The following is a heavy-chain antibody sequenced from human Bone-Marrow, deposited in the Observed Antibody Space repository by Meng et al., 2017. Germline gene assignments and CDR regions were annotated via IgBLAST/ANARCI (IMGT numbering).Heavy chain of an antibody. V-gene: IGHV1-3*01. D-gene: IGHD6-19*01. J-gene: IGHJ5*02. CDR1: GYIFTSYA. CDR3: ARDFTSGSSGDP. CDR2: ITPGSGNT. Sequence: QLVQSGADVKKPGAAVKYACTASGYIFTSYAIHWVRQAPGQSLEWMGWITPGSGNTKYSQKFQGRVTITRETSASTAYMELSTLRSEDTAVYYCARDFTSGSSGDPWGQGTLVTVSS.